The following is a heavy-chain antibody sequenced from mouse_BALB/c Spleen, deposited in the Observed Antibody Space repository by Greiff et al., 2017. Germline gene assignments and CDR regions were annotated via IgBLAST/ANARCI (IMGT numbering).Heavy chain of an antibody. V-gene: IGHV3-5*02. CDR1: GISITTGNYR. CDR3: ARYGNYYAMDY. J-gene: IGHJ4*01. CDR2: IYYSGTI. Sequence: EVKVVESGPGLVKPSQTVSLTCTVTGISITTGNYRWSWIRQFPGNKLEWIGYIYYSGTITYNPSLTSRTTITRDTSKNQFFLEMNSLTAEDTATYYCARYGNYYAMDYWGQGTSVTVSS. D-gene: IGHD2-10*02.